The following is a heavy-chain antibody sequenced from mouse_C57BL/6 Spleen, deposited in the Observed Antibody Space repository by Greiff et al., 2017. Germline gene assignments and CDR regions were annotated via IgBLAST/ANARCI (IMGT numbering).Heavy chain of an antibody. CDR3: ARAYYGSSYGYFDY. D-gene: IGHD1-1*01. V-gene: IGHV1-9*01. CDR1: GYTFTGYW. Sequence: QVQLQQSGAELMKPGASVKLSCKATGYTFTGYWIEWVKQRPGHGLEWIGEILPGSGSTNYNAKFKGKATFTADTSSNTAYMQLSSLPAEDSAIYYCARAYYGSSYGYFDYWGQGTTLTVSS. J-gene: IGHJ2*01. CDR2: ILPGSGST.